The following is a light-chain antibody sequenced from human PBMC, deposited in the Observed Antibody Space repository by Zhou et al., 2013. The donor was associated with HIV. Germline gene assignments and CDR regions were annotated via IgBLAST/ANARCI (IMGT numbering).Light chain of an antibody. Sequence: EIVLTQSPGTLSLSPGERATLSCRASQSVSSNHLAWYQQKPGQAPRSLIFGASSRATGIPDRFSGSGSGTDFTLTISRLEPEDFAVYFCQQYGSSPFTFGQGTKLEIK. V-gene: IGKV3-20*01. CDR1: QSVSSNH. CDR2: GAS. CDR3: QQYGSSPFT. J-gene: IGKJ2*01.